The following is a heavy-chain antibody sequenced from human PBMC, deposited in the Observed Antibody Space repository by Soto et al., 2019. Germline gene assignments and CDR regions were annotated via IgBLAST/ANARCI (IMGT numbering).Heavy chain of an antibody. Sequence: HLGGSLRLSCAAFGLTVSGKKYIAWVRQAPGKGLEWVSGISGSGDSTYYADSVKGRFTISRDDFKNRLFLQMDSLRAEDTALYYCARDWGSDYGGLLDSWGQGTLVTVSS. CDR3: ARDWGSDYGGLLDS. J-gene: IGHJ4*02. D-gene: IGHD4-17*01. CDR2: ISGSGDST. V-gene: IGHV3-53*01. CDR1: GLTVSGKKY.